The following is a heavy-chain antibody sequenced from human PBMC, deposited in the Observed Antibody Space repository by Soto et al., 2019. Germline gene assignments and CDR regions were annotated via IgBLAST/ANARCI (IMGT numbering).Heavy chain of an antibody. Sequence: GGSLRLSCAASGFTFSSFGMHWVRQAPGKGLEWVAFISFDGSNKYYVDSVKGRFIISRDNSKNTLSLQMNSLKAEDTAVYYCAKDTSKYSNNWPAYYGLDVWGQGTTVTVSS. J-gene: IGHJ6*02. CDR3: AKDTSKYSNNWPAYYGLDV. D-gene: IGHD6-13*01. V-gene: IGHV3-30*18. CDR1: GFTFSSFG. CDR2: ISFDGSNK.